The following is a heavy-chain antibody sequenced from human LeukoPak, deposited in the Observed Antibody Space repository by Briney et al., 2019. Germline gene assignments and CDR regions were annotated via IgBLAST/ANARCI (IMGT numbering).Heavy chain of an antibody. J-gene: IGHJ4*02. CDR2: ISSSSSYI. CDR1: GFTFSSYS. CDR3: ARQAYGDYVPSDY. Sequence: GGSLRLSCAASGFTFSSYSMNWVCQAPGKGLEWVSSISSSSSYIYYADSVKGRFTISRDNAKNSLYLQMNSLRAEDTAVYYCARQAYGDYVPSDYWGQGTLVTVSS. V-gene: IGHV3-21*01. D-gene: IGHD4-17*01.